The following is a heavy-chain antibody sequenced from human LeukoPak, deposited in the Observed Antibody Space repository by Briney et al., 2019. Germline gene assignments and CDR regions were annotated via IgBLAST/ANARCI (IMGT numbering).Heavy chain of an antibody. V-gene: IGHV3-66*01. CDR2: IYSGGST. J-gene: IGHJ4*02. CDR1: GFTVSSNY. D-gene: IGHD2-2*01. Sequence: PGGSLRLSCAASGFTVSSNYMSWVRQAPGKGLEWVSVIYSGGSTYYADSVKGRFTISRDNSKNTLLLQMNSLRAEDTAVYYCVRDCYITSCSLFDHWGQGILVTVST. CDR3: VRDCYITSCSLFDH.